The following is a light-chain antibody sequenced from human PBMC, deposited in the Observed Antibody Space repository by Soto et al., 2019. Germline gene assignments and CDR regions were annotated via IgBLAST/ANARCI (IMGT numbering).Light chain of an antibody. CDR1: QTISSW. V-gene: IGKV1-5*03. Sequence: DIQMTQSPSTLSGSVGDRVTITCRASQTISSWLAWYQQKPGKAPKLLIYKASTLKSGVPSRFSGSGSGTEFTLTISSLEPEDFAVYYCQQRGEWPPGATFGQGTRLQIK. CDR3: QQRGEWPPGAT. J-gene: IGKJ5*01. CDR2: KAS.